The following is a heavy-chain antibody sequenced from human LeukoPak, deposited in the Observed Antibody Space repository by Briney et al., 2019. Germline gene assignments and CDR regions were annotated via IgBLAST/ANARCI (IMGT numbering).Heavy chain of an antibody. Sequence: PGGSLRLSCAASGFTFSGSAMHWVRQASGKGLEWVGRIRSKANSYATAYAASVKGRFAISRDDSKNTAYLQTNSLKTEDTAVYYCTRPDDYGDYWGQGTLVTVSS. CDR3: TRPDDYGDY. CDR2: IRSKANSYAT. J-gene: IGHJ4*02. V-gene: IGHV3-73*01. CDR1: GFTFSGSA.